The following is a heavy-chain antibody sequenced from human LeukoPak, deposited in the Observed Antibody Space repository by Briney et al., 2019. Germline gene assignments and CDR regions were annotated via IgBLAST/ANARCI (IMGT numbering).Heavy chain of an antibody. V-gene: IGHV3-21*01. CDR2: ISSSWSHI. D-gene: IGHD1-26*01. CDR3: ARDLGISLGASDLDC. Sequence: GGSLRLSCAAAGLTFSTYSMKWVRQPPGKGREWVLSISSSWSHIYDADSVPGRFTISRDNARNSLYLQMNSLRAEDTAVYYCARDLGISLGASDLDCWGQGSLVTVSS. CDR1: GLTFSTYS. J-gene: IGHJ4*02.